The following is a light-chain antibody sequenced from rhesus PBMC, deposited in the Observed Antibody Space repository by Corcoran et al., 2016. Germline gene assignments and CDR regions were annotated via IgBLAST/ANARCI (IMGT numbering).Light chain of an antibody. Sequence: DIVMTQTPLSLPVTPGEPASISCRSSQSLLDSEDGNTYLEWYLQKPGQSPQPLVYEGSNRASGVPERFSGSGSDTDFTLKSSRVEAEDVGVYYCMQGIEYPPTFGGGTKVEIK. CDR2: EGS. CDR3: MQGIEYPPT. V-gene: IGKV2S20*01. CDR1: QSLLDSEDGNTY. J-gene: IGKJ4*01.